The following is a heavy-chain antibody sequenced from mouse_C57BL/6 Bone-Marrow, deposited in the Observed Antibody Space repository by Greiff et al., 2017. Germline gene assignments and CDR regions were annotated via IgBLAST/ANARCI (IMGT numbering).Heavy chain of an antibody. CDR1: GFTFSSYT. CDR3: DRHSSGPYYYAMDY. CDR2: ISGGGGNT. V-gene: IGHV5-9*01. J-gene: IGHJ4*01. D-gene: IGHD3-2*02. Sequence: EVQLVESGGGLVKPGGSLKLSCAASGFTFSSYTMSWVRQTPEKRLEWVATISGGGGNTYYPDSVKGRFTISRDNAKNTLYLQMSSLRSEDTALYDCDRHSSGPYYYAMDYWGQGTSVTVSS.